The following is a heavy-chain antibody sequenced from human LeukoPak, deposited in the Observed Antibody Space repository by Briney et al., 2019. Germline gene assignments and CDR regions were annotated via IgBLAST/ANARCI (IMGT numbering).Heavy chain of an antibody. CDR2: IYSGGST. J-gene: IGHJ4*02. V-gene: IGHV3-53*01. D-gene: IGHD3-22*01. Sequence: GGSLRLSCAASGFTVSSNYMSWVRQAPGKGLEWVSVIYSGGSTYYADSVKDRFTISRDNSKNTLYLQMNSLRAEDTAVYYCARVSRGPHPYYYESSGYMDYWGQGTLVTVSS. CDR1: GFTVSSNY. CDR3: ARVSRGPHPYYYESSGYMDY.